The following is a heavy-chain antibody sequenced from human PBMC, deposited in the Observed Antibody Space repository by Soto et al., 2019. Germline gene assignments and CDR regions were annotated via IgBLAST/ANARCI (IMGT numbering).Heavy chain of an antibody. CDR3: ARQTREAASPGLSAGMDV. J-gene: IGHJ6*02. CDR1: GYSFTSYW. Sequence: GESLKISCKGSGYSFTSYWIGWVRQMPGKGLEWMGIIYPGDSDTRYSPSFQGQVTISADKSISTAYLQWSSLKASDTAMYYCARQTREAASPGLSAGMDVWGQGTTVTVSS. D-gene: IGHD6-13*01. V-gene: IGHV5-51*01. CDR2: IYPGDSDT.